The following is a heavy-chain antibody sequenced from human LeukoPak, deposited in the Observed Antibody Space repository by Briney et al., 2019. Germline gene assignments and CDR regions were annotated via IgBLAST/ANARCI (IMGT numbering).Heavy chain of an antibody. V-gene: IGHV3-64*04. CDR1: EFTLSSYI. CDR2: ISNNGGST. Sequence: GGSLRLSCLASEFTLSSYIMHWVRQAPGKGLEYVSAISNNGGSTYYADSVKGRFTISRDNAKKSLYLQMNSLRAEDTAVYYCARDLTSVTTFDYWGQGALVTVSS. J-gene: IGHJ4*01. D-gene: IGHD4-17*01. CDR3: ARDLTSVTTFDY.